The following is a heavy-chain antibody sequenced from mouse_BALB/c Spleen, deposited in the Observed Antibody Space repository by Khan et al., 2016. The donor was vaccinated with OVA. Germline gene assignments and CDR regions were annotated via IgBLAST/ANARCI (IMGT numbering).Heavy chain of an antibody. V-gene: IGHV1-15*01. CDR2: IDPKTGVT. J-gene: IGHJ3*01. CDR3: TSSTSAN. CDR1: GYTFPDYE. Sequence: QIQLVQSGAELVRPGASVTLSCKASGYTFPDYELHWVKQTPVHGLEWIGVIDPKTGVTYYNPKFKGKATLTADTSSSTAYMELRSLTSEDSAVYYCTSSTSANWGQGTTLTVSA.